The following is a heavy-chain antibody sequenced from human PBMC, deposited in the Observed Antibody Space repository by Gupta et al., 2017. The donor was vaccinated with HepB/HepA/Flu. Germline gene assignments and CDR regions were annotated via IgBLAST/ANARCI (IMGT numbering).Heavy chain of an antibody. CDR1: GFTFNNAW. CDR2: IKSKTDGGTT. Sequence: VQLVESGGGLVKPGGSLRLSCAASGFTFNNAWMSWVRQAPGKGLEWVGRIKSKTDGGTTDYAAPVKGRFTISRDDSKNTLYLHMNSLKTEDTAVYYCTTDLAGKNPPFDYWGQGTLVTVSS. D-gene: IGHD6-19*01. CDR3: TTDLAGKNPPFDY. V-gene: IGHV3-15*01. J-gene: IGHJ4*02.